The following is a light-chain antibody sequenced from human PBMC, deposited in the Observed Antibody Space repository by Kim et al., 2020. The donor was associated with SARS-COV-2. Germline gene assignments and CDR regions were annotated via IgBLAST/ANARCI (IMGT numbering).Light chain of an antibody. Sequence: EIVLTQSPGTLSLSPGKRATLSCRASQSVSSNYLACYQQKPGQPPRLLIYDTSTRATGIPDRFSGSGSGTDYTLTISRLEPDDFVVYYCQQYGSSPLTFGGGTKVDIK. CDR3: QQYGSSPLT. CDR2: DTS. V-gene: IGKV3-20*01. J-gene: IGKJ4*01. CDR1: QSVSSNY.